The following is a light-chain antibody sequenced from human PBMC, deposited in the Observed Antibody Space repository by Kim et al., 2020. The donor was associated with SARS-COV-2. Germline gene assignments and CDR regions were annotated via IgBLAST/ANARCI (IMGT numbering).Light chain of an antibody. CDR3: QQYNNWPPLT. J-gene: IGKJ3*01. Sequence: VSPGESAPLSCRASQSVGRNLAWYQQKPGQAPRLVIYGASTRATGVPARFSGSGYGTEFTPTINSLQSEDFTVYYCQQYNNWPPLTFGPGTKVDIK. CDR1: QSVGRN. CDR2: GAS. V-gene: IGKV3-15*01.